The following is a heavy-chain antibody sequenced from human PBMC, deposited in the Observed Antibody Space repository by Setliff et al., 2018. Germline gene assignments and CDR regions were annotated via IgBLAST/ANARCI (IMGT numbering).Heavy chain of an antibody. D-gene: IGHD3-10*01. J-gene: IGHJ6*02. CDR2: ISAYNGNT. Sequence: ASVKVSCKASGYTFTSYGISWVRQAPGQGLEWMGWISAYNGNTNYAQKLQGRVTMTTDTSTSTAFMELRSLRSDDTAVHYCARDVGPPDEAIWFGAYMDVWGQGTTVTVSS. CDR3: ARDVGPPDEAIWFGAYMDV. V-gene: IGHV1-18*01. CDR1: GYTFTSYG.